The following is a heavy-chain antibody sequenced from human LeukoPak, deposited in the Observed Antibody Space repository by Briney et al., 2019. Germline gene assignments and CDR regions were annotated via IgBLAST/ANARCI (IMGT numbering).Heavy chain of an antibody. J-gene: IGHJ4*02. D-gene: IGHD6-25*01. V-gene: IGHV1-46*01. Sequence: ASVKVSCKASGYTFTNYYIHWMRQAPGQGLEWVGIINLNAVTTRYAQKFQGRITVPRDTSTSTVYMELSSLRSEDTAVYFCAREGAAEAKNFDYWGQGTLVIVSS. CDR2: INLNAVTT. CDR3: AREGAAEAKNFDY. CDR1: GYTFTNYY.